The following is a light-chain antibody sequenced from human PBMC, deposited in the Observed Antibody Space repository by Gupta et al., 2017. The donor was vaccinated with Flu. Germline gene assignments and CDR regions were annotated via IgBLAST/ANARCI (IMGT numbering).Light chain of an antibody. Sequence: KVTNSCSGTSSNIGINYVSWYQQVPGTAPKLLIYENNKRPSGIPARFSGSKSGTSATLGITGLRTGDEADYYCGAWDSSLNSWVFGGGTKLTVL. J-gene: IGLJ3*02. CDR3: GAWDSSLNSWV. CDR2: ENN. CDR1: SSNIGINY. V-gene: IGLV1-51*02.